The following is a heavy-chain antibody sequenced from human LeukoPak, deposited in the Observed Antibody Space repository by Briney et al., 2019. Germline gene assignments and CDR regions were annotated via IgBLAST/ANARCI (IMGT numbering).Heavy chain of an antibody. Sequence: PGGSLRLSCAASGFTFSSYGMHWVRQAPGKGLEWVAVISYDGSNKYYADSVKGRFTISRDNSKNTLYLQMNSLRAEDTAVYYCAKDLGRVLLMVYAMPSDYWGQGTLVTVSS. J-gene: IGHJ4*02. CDR3: AKDLGRVLLMVYAMPSDY. D-gene: IGHD2-8*01. V-gene: IGHV3-30*18. CDR2: ISYDGSNK. CDR1: GFTFSSYG.